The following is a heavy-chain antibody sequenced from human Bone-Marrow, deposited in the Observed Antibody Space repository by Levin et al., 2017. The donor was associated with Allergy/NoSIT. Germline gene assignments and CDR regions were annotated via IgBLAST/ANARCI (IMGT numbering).Heavy chain of an antibody. CDR2: IKSKSEGERT. Sequence: GESLKISCATSGFTFSRAWMNWVRQAPGKGLEWVGRIKSKSEGERTYYAAPVTGRFPISRDDSRNTLFLQMNSLTTEDTGVYYCTGSFRAFEVWGQGTMVTVPS. J-gene: IGHJ3*01. CDR1: GFTFSRAW. CDR3: TGSFRAFEV. V-gene: IGHV3-15*01. D-gene: IGHD6-13*01.